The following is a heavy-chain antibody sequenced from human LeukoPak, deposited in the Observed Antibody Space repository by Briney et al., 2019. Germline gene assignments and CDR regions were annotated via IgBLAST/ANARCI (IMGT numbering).Heavy chain of an antibody. D-gene: IGHD4-17*01. J-gene: IGHJ4*02. V-gene: IGHV1-8*01. CDR2: MNPNSGNT. CDR3: GRREDYCDYEDY. CDR1: GYTFTSYD. Sequence: ASVKVSCKASGYTFTSYDINWVRQAPGQGLEWVGWMNPNSGNTGYAQKFQGRVTMTRNTSISTAYMELSSLRSEDTDVYYCGRREDYCDYEDYWGQGTMVTVSS.